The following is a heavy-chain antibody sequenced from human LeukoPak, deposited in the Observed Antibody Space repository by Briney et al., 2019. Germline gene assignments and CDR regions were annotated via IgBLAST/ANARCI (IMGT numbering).Heavy chain of an antibody. J-gene: IGHJ4*03. CDR3: ARGRGTGSYFHD. CDR1: GGSFSGYY. Sequence: SETLSLTGAVYGGSFSGYYWGWIRQPPGKGLEWIGEINRGGDTNYNPFLKSRATISIDTSRNYFSLKLSSVTAADTAVYYCARGRGTGSYFHDWGQGTLVTVSS. V-gene: IGHV4-34*01. CDR2: INRGGDT. D-gene: IGHD3/OR15-3a*01.